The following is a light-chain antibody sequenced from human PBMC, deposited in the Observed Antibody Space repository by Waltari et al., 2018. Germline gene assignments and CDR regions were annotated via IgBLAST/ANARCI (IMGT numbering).Light chain of an antibody. J-gene: IGLJ2*01. CDR3: CSYAGAYTLI. CDR1: RSDVCGYDF. CDR2: DVS. Sequence: QSALTQPRSVSGSPGQSVTISCTGTRSDVCGYDFLSWYQHHPGKAPQLIIFDVSDRPSGVPHRFSGSKSGNTASLTISGLQAEDEADYYCCSYAGAYTLIFGGGTKLTVL. V-gene: IGLV2-11*01.